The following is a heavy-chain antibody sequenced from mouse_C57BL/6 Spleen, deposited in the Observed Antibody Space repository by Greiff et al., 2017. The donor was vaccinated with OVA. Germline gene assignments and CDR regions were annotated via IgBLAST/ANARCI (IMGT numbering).Heavy chain of an antibody. V-gene: IGHV1-52*01. CDR1: GYTFTSYW. Sequence: VKLQQPGAELVRPGSSVKLSCKASGYTFTSYWMHWVKQRPIQGLEWIGNIDPSDSETHYNQKFKDKATLTVDKSSSTAYMQLSSLTSEDSAVYYCARIFITTVVATYWYFDVWGTGTTVTVSS. D-gene: IGHD1-1*01. CDR2: IDPSDSET. CDR3: ARIFITTVVATYWYFDV. J-gene: IGHJ1*03.